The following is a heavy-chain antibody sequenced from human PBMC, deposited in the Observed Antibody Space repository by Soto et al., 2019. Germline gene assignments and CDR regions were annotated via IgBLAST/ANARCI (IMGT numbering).Heavy chain of an antibody. J-gene: IGHJ3*02. D-gene: IGHD4-17*01. CDR3: ARGGTPVSGYVVFDI. Sequence: QVQLVQSGAEVKKPGASVKVSCKASGYTFTSYGISWVRQAPGQGLEWMGWISAYNGNTNYAQNLQGRVPLTLDTPTSTVNMGRGSLRSDDRAVYYCARGGTPVSGYVVFDIGGQGKMVTVSS. CDR1: GYTFTSYG. V-gene: IGHV1-18*01. CDR2: ISAYNGNT.